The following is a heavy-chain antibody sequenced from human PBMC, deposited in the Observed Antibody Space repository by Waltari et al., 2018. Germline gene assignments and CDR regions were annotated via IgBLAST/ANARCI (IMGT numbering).Heavy chain of an antibody. J-gene: IGHJ4*02. D-gene: IGHD2-15*01. Sequence: QVQLVQSGTEVKKPGASVKVSCKASGYTFTDYNVHWMRQAPGQGLEGMGWRTPNSGDIIYAQQFQGRVTMTRDTSIRTAYMELGSLTSDDTAVYYCARGFCSGGTCYGGGWGQGTLVTVSS. CDR3: ARGFCSGGTCYGGG. CDR1: GYTFTDYN. CDR2: RTPNSGDI. V-gene: IGHV1-2*02.